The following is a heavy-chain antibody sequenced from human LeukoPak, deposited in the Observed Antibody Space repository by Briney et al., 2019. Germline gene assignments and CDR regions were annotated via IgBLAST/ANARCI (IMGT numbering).Heavy chain of an antibody. V-gene: IGHV1-2*02. D-gene: IGHD4-11*01. CDR1: GYTFTGYY. CDR3: ARGSGRTTVTYNWFDP. Sequence: ASVKVSCKASGYTFTGYYMHWVRQAPGQGLEWVGWINPPNGGTNYAQKFQGRVTMTRDTSISTAYMELSRLRSDDTAVYYCARGSGRTTVTYNWFDPWGQGTLVTVSS. J-gene: IGHJ5*02. CDR2: INPPNGGT.